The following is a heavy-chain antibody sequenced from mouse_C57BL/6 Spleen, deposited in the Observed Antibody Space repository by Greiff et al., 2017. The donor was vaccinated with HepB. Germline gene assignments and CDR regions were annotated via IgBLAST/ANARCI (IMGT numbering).Heavy chain of an antibody. CDR1: GFSLTSYG. V-gene: IGHV2-6-1*01. D-gene: IGHD1-1*01. CDR3: ARHRDYGSSFIYYAMDY. J-gene: IGHJ4*01. CDR2: IWSDGST. Sequence: LQESGPGLVAPSQSLSITCTVSGFSLTSYGVHWVRQPPGKGLEWLVVIWSDGSTTYNSALKSRLSISKDNSKSQVFLKMNSLQTDDTAMYYCARHRDYGSSFIYYAMDYWGQGTSVTVSS.